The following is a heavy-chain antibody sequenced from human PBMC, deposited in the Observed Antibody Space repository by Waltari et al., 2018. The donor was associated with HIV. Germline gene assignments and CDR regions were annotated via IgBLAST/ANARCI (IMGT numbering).Heavy chain of an antibody. D-gene: IGHD1-1*01. CDR1: GYSFGNYW. CDR3: ARRWQLPNEYFDY. V-gene: IGHV5-51*01. CDR2: IYPGDSDT. Sequence: EVQLVQSGAEVKKAGESLKISCKGSGYSFGNYWIGWVRQMPGKGLEWMGIIYPGDSDTRYSPYFQGQVTISADKSINTAYLQWSSLKASDTAMYYCARRWQLPNEYFDYWGQGTLVTVSS. J-gene: IGHJ4*02.